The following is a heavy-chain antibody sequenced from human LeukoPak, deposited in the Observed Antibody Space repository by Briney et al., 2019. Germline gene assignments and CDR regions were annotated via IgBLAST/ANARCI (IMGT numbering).Heavy chain of an antibody. D-gene: IGHD4-17*01. V-gene: IGHV3-21*01. J-gene: IGHJ4*02. Sequence: PGGSLRLSCAAPGVTFSSNSMNWVRQAPGKGLEWVSSISSSSSYIYYADSVKGRFTISRDNAKNSLYLQMNSLRAEDTAVYYCARDSPDYGDYVPFDYWGQGTLVTVSS. CDR3: ARDSPDYGDYVPFDY. CDR2: ISSSSSYI. CDR1: GVTFSSNS.